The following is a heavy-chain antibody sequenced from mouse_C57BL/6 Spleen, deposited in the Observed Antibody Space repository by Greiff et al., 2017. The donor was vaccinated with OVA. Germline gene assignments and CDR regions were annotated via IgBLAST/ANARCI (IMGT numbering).Heavy chain of an antibody. V-gene: IGHV3-5*01. J-gene: IGHJ3*01. D-gene: IGHD2-4*01. Sequence: EVKVVESGPGLVKPSQTVFLTCTVTGISITTGNYRWSWIRQFPGNKLEWIGYIYYSGTITYNPSLTSRTTITRDTPKNQFFLEMNSLTAEDTATYYCAGYYDYDGFAYWGQGTLVTVSA. CDR3: AGYYDYDGFAY. CDR1: GISITTGNYR. CDR2: IYYSGTI.